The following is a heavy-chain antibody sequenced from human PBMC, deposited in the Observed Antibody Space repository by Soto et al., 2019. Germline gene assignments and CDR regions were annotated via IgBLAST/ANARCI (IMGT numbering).Heavy chain of an antibody. V-gene: IGHV3-11*01. CDR1: GFTFSDYY. CDR3: ARDEGSIAAAPGCFDY. Sequence: GGSLRLSCAASGFTFSDYYMSWIRQAPGKGLEWVSYISSSGSTIYYADSVKGRFTISRDNAKNSLYLQMNSLRAEDTAVYYYARDEGSIAAAPGCFDYWGQGTLVTVSS. CDR2: ISSSGSTI. D-gene: IGHD6-13*01. J-gene: IGHJ4*02.